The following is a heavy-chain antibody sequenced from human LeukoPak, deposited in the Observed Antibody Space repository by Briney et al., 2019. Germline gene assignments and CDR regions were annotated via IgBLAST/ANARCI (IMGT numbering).Heavy chain of an antibody. Sequence: PSETRSLTCAVYGGSFSGYYWSWIRQPPGKGLEWIGEIKHSGSTNYNPSLKSRVTISVDRSRNQFSLKMTSVTAADTAVFYCARDKYTTSSGASSEFDCWGQGTLVIVSS. CDR1: GGSFSGYY. CDR3: ARDKYTTSSGASSEFDC. CDR2: IKHSGST. V-gene: IGHV4-34*01. J-gene: IGHJ4*02. D-gene: IGHD6-6*01.